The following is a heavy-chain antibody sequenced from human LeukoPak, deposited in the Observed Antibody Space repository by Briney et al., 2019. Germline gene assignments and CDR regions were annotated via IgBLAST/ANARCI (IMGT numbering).Heavy chain of an antibody. Sequence: AGRSLSLSCEASGFPVSNNYMNWVRQAPGQGLEWVSTFYIAGTTSYADSVKGRFTTSRDKSENTLYLQMNSLRTEDTAVYYCARGLQDYDFWSGYYHVVGRFDPWGQGTLVTVSS. CDR3: ARGLQDYDFWSGYYHVVGRFDP. J-gene: IGHJ5*02. CDR1: GFPVSNNY. CDR2: FYIAGTT. D-gene: IGHD3-3*01. V-gene: IGHV3-66*02.